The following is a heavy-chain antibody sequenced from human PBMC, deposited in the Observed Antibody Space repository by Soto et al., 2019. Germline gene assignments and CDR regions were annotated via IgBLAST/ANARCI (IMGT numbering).Heavy chain of an antibody. CDR1: GYSFKNYA. Sequence: HVQLVQSGAEVKRPGASVRISCRTTGYSFKNYAIHWVRQAPGQKLEWMGWSNEGSGNTRYSQKFQGRISITRDASASTADMELSSLTSKDTAIYYCARDDRTISGVVTLDYWGPGTLVTVSS. CDR3: ARDDRTISGVVTLDY. V-gene: IGHV1-3*01. J-gene: IGHJ4*02. D-gene: IGHD3-3*01. CDR2: SNEGSGNT.